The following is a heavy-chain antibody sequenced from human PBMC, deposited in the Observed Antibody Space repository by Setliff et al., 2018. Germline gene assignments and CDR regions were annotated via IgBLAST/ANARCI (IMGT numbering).Heavy chain of an antibody. CDR2: INPDNGNR. CDR3: TRDFLGATASFDI. CDR1: GFTFTSYP. V-gene: IGHV1-3*01. D-gene: IGHD3-3*01. J-gene: IGHJ3*02. Sequence: GASVKVSCKASGFTFTSYPIHWVRQAPGQRLEWMGWINPDNGNRKYSQRFQGRVTITRDTSASTVFLELSTLRSEDTAVYYCTRDFLGATASFDIWGQGTMVNVSS.